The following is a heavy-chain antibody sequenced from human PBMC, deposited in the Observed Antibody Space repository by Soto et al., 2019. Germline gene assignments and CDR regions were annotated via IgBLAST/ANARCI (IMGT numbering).Heavy chain of an antibody. CDR3: AKGEVVASYGMDV. Sequence: HPGGSLRLSCAASGFTFSSYSMSWVRQAPGKGLEWVSAISGSGGSTYYADSVKGRFTISRDNSKNTLYLQMNSLRAEDTAVYYCAKGEVVASYGMDVWGQATTVTVSS. D-gene: IGHD2-15*01. V-gene: IGHV3-23*01. CDR2: ISGSGGST. J-gene: IGHJ6*02. CDR1: GFTFSSYS.